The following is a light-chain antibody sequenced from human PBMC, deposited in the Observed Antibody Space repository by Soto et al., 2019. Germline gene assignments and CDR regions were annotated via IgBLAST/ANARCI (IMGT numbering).Light chain of an antibody. CDR3: QQSFSTPHT. V-gene: IGKV1-39*01. J-gene: IGKJ2*01. CDR2: ATS. Sequence: DIQMTQSPSSLSASVGDRVTITCRASQTISFYLNWYQQKPGRTPNLLIYATSSLQSGVPSRFDGSGSGTEFTLTISSLQPDDFATYYCQQSFSTPHTFGQGTKLELK. CDR1: QTISFY.